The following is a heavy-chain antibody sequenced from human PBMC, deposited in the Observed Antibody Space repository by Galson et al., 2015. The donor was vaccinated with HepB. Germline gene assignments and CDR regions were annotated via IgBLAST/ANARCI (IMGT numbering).Heavy chain of an antibody. CDR3: ARDPYYYGSGSYYNDGNNAFDI. CDR2: INTNTGNP. D-gene: IGHD3-10*01. J-gene: IGHJ3*02. V-gene: IGHV7-4-1*02. Sequence: SVKVSCKASGYTFTSYAMNWVRQAPGQGLEWMGWINTNTGNPTYAQGFTGRFVFSLDTSVSTAYLQISSLKAEDTAVYYCARDPYYYGSGSYYNDGNNAFDIWGQGTMVTVSS. CDR1: GYTFTSYA.